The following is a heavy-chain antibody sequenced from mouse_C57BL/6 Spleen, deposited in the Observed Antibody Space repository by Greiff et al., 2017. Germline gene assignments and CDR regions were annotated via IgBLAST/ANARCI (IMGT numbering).Heavy chain of an antibody. Sequence: QVQLQQPGAELVKPGASVKLSCKASGYTFTSYWMHWVKQRPGQGLEWIGMIHPNSGSTNYNEKFKSKATLTVDKSSSTAYMHLSSLTSGDSAVYYCAGWGGYVDYWGQGTTLTVSS. CDR1: GYTFTSYW. J-gene: IGHJ2*01. V-gene: IGHV1-64*01. CDR2: IHPNSGST. CDR3: AGWGGYVDY.